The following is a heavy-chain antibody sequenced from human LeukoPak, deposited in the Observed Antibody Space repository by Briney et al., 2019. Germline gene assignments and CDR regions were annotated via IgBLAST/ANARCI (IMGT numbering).Heavy chain of an antibody. D-gene: IGHD3-22*01. CDR3: ARAPSVNYYDSSGYLSAYYYGMDV. J-gene: IGHJ6*02. CDR2: INPNSGGT. Sequence: ASGKVSCKASGYTFTGYYMHWVRQAPGQGLEWMGWINPNSGGTNYAQKFQGRVTMTRDTSISTAYMELSRLRSDDTAVYYCARAPSVNYYDSSGYLSAYYYGMDVWGQGTTVTVSS. CDR1: GYTFTGYY. V-gene: IGHV1-2*02.